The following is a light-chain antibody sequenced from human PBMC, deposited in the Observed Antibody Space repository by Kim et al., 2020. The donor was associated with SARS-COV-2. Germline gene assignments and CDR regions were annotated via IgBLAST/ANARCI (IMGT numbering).Light chain of an antibody. J-gene: IGKJ2*01. V-gene: IGKV1-33*01. CDR1: QDIRNY. Sequence: DIQMTQSPSSLSASVGDRVIITCQASQDIRNYLNWFQKKPGKAPKLLIYGASNLEAGVPSRFSGSGAGSHFTFTISSLQSEDIATYYCQQYEHLAYTFGQGTKLEI. CDR3: QQYEHLAYT. CDR2: GAS.